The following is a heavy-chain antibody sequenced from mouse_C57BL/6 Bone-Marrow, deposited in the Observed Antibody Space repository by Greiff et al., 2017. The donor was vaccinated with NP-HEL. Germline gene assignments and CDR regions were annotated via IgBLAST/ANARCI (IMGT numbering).Heavy chain of an antibody. D-gene: IGHD1-1*01. V-gene: IGHV1-55*01. J-gene: IGHJ2*01. CDR3: ARPGFYGSSSYYLDY. CDR1: GYTFTSYW. Sequence: QVQLQQPGAELVKPGASVKMSCKASGYTFTSYWITWVKQRPGQGLEWIGDIYPGSGSTNYNETFKSKATLTVDTSSSTAYMQLSSLTSEDSAVYYCARPGFYGSSSYYLDYWGQGTTLTVSS. CDR2: IYPGSGST.